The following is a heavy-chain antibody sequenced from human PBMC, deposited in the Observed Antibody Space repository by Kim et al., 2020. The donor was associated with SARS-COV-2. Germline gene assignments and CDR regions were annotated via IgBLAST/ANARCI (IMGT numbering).Heavy chain of an antibody. CDR3: AKDQATYDYIWGSYPVAFDI. J-gene: IGHJ3*02. V-gene: IGHV3-23*01. Sequence: GGSLRLSCAASGFTFSSYAMSWVRQAPGKGLEWVSAISGSGGSTYYADSVKGRFTISRDNSKNTLYLQMNSLRAEDTAVYYCAKDQATYDYIWGSYPVAFDIWGQGTMVTVSS. D-gene: IGHD3-16*02. CDR1: GFTFSSYA. CDR2: ISGSGGST.